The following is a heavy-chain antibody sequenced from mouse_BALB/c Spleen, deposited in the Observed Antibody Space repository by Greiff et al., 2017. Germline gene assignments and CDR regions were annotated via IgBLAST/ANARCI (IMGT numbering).Heavy chain of an antibody. Sequence: QVQLQQSGAELARPGASVKMSCKASGYTFTSYTMHWVKQRPGQGLEWIGYINPSSGYTNYNQKFKDKATLTADKSSSTAYMQLSSLTPEDSAVYYCARSLDYGRGYYAMDYWGQGTSVTVSS. CDR2: INPSSGYT. CDR3: ARSLDYGRGYYAMDY. CDR1: GYTFTSYT. D-gene: IGHD2-4*01. J-gene: IGHJ4*01. V-gene: IGHV1-4*01.